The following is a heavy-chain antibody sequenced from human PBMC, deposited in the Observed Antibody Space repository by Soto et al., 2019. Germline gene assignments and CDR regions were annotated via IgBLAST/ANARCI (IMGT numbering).Heavy chain of an antibody. CDR1: GFTFSSYA. V-gene: IGHV3-30-3*01. CDR3: ARDGSTTVVTPFYYYYGMDV. J-gene: IGHJ6*02. D-gene: IGHD4-17*01. Sequence: GGSLRLSCAASGFTFSSYAMHWVRQAPGKGLEWVAVISYDGSNKYYADSVKGRFTISRDNSKNTLYLQMNSLRAEDTAVYYCARDGSTTVVTPFYYYYGMDVWGQGTTVTVSS. CDR2: ISYDGSNK.